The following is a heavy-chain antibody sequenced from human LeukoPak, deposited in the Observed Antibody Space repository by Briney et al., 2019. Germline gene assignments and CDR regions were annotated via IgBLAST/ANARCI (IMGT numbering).Heavy chain of an antibody. CDR1: GYTLTSYY. CDR3: VSPGRAGTTLPFDY. D-gene: IGHD1-1*01. CDR2: INPSGGST. V-gene: IGHV1-46*01. J-gene: IGHJ4*02. Sequence: ASVKVSCKASGYTLTSYYLHWVRQAPGQGLEWMAIINPSGGSTSHAQKFQGRVTMTRDTSASTVYMELSSLRSEDTAVYYCVSPGRAGTTLPFDYWGQGTLVTVSS.